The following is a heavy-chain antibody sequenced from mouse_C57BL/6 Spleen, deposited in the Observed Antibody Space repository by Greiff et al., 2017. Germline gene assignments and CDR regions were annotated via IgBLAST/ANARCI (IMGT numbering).Heavy chain of an antibody. CDR3: ASEGFAWFAY. Sequence: QVQLQQSGAELVRPGASVTLSCKASGYTFTDYEMHWVKQTPVHGLEWIGAIDPETGGTAYNQKFKGKAILTADKSSSTAYMELRSLTSEDSAVYYCASEGFAWFAYWGQGTLVTVSA. CDR2: IDPETGGT. V-gene: IGHV1-15*01. J-gene: IGHJ3*01. CDR1: GYTFTDYE.